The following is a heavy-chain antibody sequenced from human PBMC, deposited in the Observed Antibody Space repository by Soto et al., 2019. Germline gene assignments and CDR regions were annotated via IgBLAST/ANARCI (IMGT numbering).Heavy chain of an antibody. Sequence: QVQLVESGGGVVQPGRSLRLSCAASGFTFISYGMHWVRQAPGKGLQWVAFISYDGSDRYYEDSVKGRFTISRGNSKNTLYLQINSLRAEDTAVYYCARATNYYSGMDVWGQGTTVTVSS. CDR2: ISYDGSDR. CDR1: GFTFISYG. J-gene: IGHJ6*02. V-gene: IGHV3-33*05. CDR3: ARATNYYSGMDV. D-gene: IGHD1-1*01.